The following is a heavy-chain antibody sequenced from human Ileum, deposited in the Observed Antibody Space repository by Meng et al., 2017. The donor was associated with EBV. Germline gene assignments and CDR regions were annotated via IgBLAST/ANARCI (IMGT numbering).Heavy chain of an antibody. D-gene: IGHD6-19*01. CDR1: GGSVSSGGNY. Sequence: VPLQGSGPGLGKPSETLSLTCSVSGGSVSSGGNYWSWIRQPPGKGLEWIGYIYNSGSTNYNPSLKSRVTISVDTSKNQFSLKLSSVTAADTAVYYCARDGYSSGSDWGQGTLVTVSS. CDR2: IYNSGST. V-gene: IGHV4-61*08. J-gene: IGHJ4*02. CDR3: ARDGYSSGSD.